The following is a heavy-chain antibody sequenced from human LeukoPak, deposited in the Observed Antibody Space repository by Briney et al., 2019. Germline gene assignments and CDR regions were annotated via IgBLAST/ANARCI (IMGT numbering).Heavy chain of an antibody. D-gene: IGHD3-3*01. V-gene: IGHV3-15*07. CDR1: GFTLSNGW. Sequence: SGGSLRLSCAASGFTLSNGWMNWVRQAPGKGLEWVGRIKSKTDGGTTDYAAPVKDRFTISRDDSENTLYLQMNSLKTEDTAVYYCTTGRDTIFGVVWKYFDYWGQGTLVTVSS. CDR3: TTGRDTIFGVVWKYFDY. CDR2: IKSKTDGGTT. J-gene: IGHJ4*02.